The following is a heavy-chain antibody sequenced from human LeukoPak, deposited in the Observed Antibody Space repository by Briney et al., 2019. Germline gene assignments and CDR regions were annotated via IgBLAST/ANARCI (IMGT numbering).Heavy chain of an antibody. CDR3: ARADCSSTSCDLDY. CDR1: GGSISSYY. D-gene: IGHD2-2*01. Sequence: SETLSLTCTVSGGSISSYYWSWIRQPPGKGLEWIGYIYYSGSTNYNPSLKSRVTISVDTSKNQFSLKLSSVTAADTAVYYRARADCSSTSCDLDYWGQGTLVTVSS. V-gene: IGHV4-59*01. J-gene: IGHJ4*02. CDR2: IYYSGST.